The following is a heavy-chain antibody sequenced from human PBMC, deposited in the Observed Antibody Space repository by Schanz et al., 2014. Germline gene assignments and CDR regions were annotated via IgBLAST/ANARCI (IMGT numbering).Heavy chain of an antibody. CDR3: ARDHTTESYYSAGPPSDY. V-gene: IGHV3-33*01. Sequence: QVQLVESGGGVVQPGRSLRLSCAASGFNFGSHGMHWVRQAPGKGLEWVAVISYDGSFKNYADSVRGRITMSRDNSKNTLFLQMNSLRAEDTAVYYCARDHTTESYYSAGPPSDYWGQGTLLTVSS. D-gene: IGHD1-26*01. CDR2: ISYDGSFK. J-gene: IGHJ4*02. CDR1: GFNFGSHG.